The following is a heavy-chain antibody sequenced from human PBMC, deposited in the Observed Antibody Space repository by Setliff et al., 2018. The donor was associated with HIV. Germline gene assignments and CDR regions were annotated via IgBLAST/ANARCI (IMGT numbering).Heavy chain of an antibody. CDR2: ISSSGSTI. D-gene: IGHD3-22*01. CDR3: AKDGEYYDSSGFSY. J-gene: IGHJ4*02. CDR1: GFTFSSYE. V-gene: IGHV3-48*03. Sequence: GGSLRLSCAGSGFTFSSYEFNWVRQAPGKGLEWVSYISSSGSTIYYADSVKGRFTISRDNSKDTMFLQMNSVRAEDTAVYYCAKDGEYYDSSGFSYWGQGTLVTVSS.